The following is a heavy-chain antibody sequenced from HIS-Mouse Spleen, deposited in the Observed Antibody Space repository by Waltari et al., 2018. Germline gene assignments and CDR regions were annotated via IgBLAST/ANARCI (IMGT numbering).Heavy chain of an antibody. CDR1: GFTFSSYW. Sequence: EVQLVESGGGLVQPGGSLRLSCAASGFTFSSYWMHWVRQAPGKGLVWVSRINRDGSSTSYAESVKGRFTISRDNAKNTLYLQMNSLRAEDTAVYYCARDLGVGAFWYFDLGGRGTLVTVSS. CDR2: INRDGSST. D-gene: IGHD1-26*01. J-gene: IGHJ2*01. V-gene: IGHV3-74*01. CDR3: ARDLGVGAFWYFDL.